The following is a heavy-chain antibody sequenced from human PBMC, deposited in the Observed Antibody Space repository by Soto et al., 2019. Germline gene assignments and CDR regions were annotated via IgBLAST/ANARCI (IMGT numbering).Heavy chain of an antibody. D-gene: IGHD6-19*01. CDR2: IYYSGST. V-gene: IGHV4-39*01. J-gene: IGHJ4*02. CDR1: GGSISSSSYY. CDR3: ARQVGGWAPWYFDY. Sequence: TSETLSLTCTVSGGSISSSSYYWGWLRQPPGKGLEWIGCIYYSGSTNYNPSLKSRVTISVDTSKNQFSLKLSSVTAADTAVYYCARQVGGWAPWYFDYWGQGTLVTVSS.